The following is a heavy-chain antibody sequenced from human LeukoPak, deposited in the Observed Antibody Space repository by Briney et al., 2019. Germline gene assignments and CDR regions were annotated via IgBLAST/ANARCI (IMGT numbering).Heavy chain of an antibody. CDR1: GFTFSSYG. V-gene: IGHV3-30*18. CDR2: ISYDGSNK. D-gene: IGHD4-11*01. CDR3: AKYLATVANYFDY. J-gene: IGHJ4*02. Sequence: GGSLRLSCAASGFTFSSYGMHWVRQAPGKGLEWVAVISYDGSNKYYADSVKGRFTISRDNSKNTLYLQMNSLRAEDTAVYYCAKYLATVANYFDYWGQGTLVTVSS.